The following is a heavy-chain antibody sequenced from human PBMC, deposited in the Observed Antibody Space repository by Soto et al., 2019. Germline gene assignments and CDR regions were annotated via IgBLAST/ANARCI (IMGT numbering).Heavy chain of an antibody. J-gene: IGHJ5*02. CDR3: ERDLVQRERPAVRTLFDP. Sequence: ASVKVSCKASGYTFTSYGISWVRQAPGQGLEWMGWISAYNGTANYAQKLQGRVTMTTDTSTSTAYMELSSLRSEDTAVYYCERDLVQRERPAVRTLFDPWGQGTLVTVSS. CDR2: ISAYNGTA. CDR1: GYTFTSYG. D-gene: IGHD1-1*01. V-gene: IGHV1-18*01.